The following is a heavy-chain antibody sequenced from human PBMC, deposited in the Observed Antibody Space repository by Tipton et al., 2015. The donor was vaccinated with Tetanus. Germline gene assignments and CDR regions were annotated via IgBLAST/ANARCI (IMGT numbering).Heavy chain of an antibody. D-gene: IGHD3-3*01. CDR3: ATRVRGPAAY. J-gene: IGHJ4*02. Sequence: TLSLTCTVSGDSITSDNWWSWVRQSPGRGLEWIGEIYHSGAINYNSALKSRVAISISKSMNQLYLQLNSVTAADTAFYYYATRVRGPAAYWGQGILVTVSS. CDR2: IYHSGAI. V-gene: IGHV4-4*02. CDR1: GDSITSDNW.